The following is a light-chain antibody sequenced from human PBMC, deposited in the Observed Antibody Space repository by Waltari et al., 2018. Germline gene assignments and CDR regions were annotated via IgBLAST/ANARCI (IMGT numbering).Light chain of an antibody. CDR2: EVS. J-gene: IGLJ2*01. V-gene: IGLV2-8*01. Sequence: QSALTQPPSQSRSPGQSVSLPFPVTSSHIGGYNYVSRYQPHPGKAPKLLIYEVSKRPSGVPGRFSGSKSGNTASLTVSGLQAEDEADYYCGSYAGSNNLGVFGGGTKLTVL. CDR3: GSYAGSNNLGV. CDR1: SSHIGGYNY.